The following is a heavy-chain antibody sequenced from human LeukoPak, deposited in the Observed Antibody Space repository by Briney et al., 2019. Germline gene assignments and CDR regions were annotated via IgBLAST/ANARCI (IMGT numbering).Heavy chain of an antibody. CDR3: ARRLRTTVTTRAFDI. Sequence: PGGSLRLSCKGSGYSFTSYWIGWVRQMPGKGLEWMGIIYPGDSDTRYSPSFQGQVTISADKSISTAYLQWSSLKASDTAMYYCARRLRTTVTTRAFDIWGQGTMLTVSS. J-gene: IGHJ3*02. CDR1: GYSFTSYW. CDR2: IYPGDSDT. V-gene: IGHV5-51*01. D-gene: IGHD4-11*01.